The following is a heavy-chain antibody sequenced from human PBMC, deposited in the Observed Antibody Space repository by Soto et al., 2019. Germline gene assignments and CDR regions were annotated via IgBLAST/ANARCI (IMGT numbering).Heavy chain of an antibody. CDR3: ASLKLGDSAFYP. D-gene: IGHD1-26*01. CDR1: GGSISSGDYY. V-gene: IGHV4-30-4*01. CDR2: IYYSGST. Sequence: QVQLQESGPGLVKPSQTLSLTCTVSGGSISSGDYYWSWIRQPPGKGLEWIGYIYYSGSTYYNPSLKSRVTISVDTSKTRFSLKLGSVTVADAAVYYGASLKLGDSAFYPWGPGTLITVSS. J-gene: IGHJ5*02.